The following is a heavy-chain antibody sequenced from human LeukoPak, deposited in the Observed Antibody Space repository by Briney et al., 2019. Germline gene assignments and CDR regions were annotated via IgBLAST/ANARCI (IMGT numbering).Heavy chain of an antibody. CDR3: ARELGENYDFWSGYYTLDY. CDR1: GGSISSGSYY. J-gene: IGHJ4*02. CDR2: IYTSGST. V-gene: IGHV4-61*02. Sequence: PSQTLSLTCTVSGGSISSGSYYWSWIRQPGGKGLEWIGRIYTSGSTNYNPSLKSRVTISVDTSKNQFSLKLSSVTAADTAVYYCARELGENYDFWSGYYTLDYWGQGTLVTVSS. D-gene: IGHD3-3*01.